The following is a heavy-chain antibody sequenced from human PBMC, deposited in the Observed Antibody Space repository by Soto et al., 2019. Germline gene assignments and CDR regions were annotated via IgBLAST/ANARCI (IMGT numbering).Heavy chain of an antibody. CDR1: GFTFSNAW. CDR2: IKSKTDGGTT. J-gene: IGHJ4*02. V-gene: IGHV3-15*01. D-gene: IGHD3-16*02. CDR3: TTGIMITFGGVIVIPGPTDY. Sequence: GGSLRLSCAASGFTFSNAWMSWVRQAPGKGLEWVGRIKSKTDGGTTDYAAPVKGRFTISRDDSKNTLYLQMNSLKTEDTAVYYCTTGIMITFGGVIVIPGPTDYWGQGTLVTVSS.